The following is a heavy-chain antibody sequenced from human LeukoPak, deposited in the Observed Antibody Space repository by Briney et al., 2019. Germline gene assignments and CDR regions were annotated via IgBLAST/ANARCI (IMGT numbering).Heavy chain of an antibody. J-gene: IGHJ4*02. V-gene: IGHV4-39*07. CDR2: INHSGST. Sequence: SETLSLTCTVSGGSISGSSYYWNWIRQPPGKGLEWIGEINHSGSTNYNPSLKSRVTISVDTSKNQFSLKLSSVTAADTAVYYCARGRGYYYDSSGYILDYWGQGTLVTVSS. CDR1: GGSISGSSYY. D-gene: IGHD3-22*01. CDR3: ARGRGYYYDSSGYILDY.